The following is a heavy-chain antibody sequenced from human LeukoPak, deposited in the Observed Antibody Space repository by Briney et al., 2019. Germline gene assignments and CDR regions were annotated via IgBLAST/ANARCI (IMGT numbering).Heavy chain of an antibody. Sequence: GGSLRLSCAASGFTFSDYGMHWVRQAPGKGLEWVAVISYDGSNKYYADSVKGRFTISRDNSKNTLYLQMNSLRAEDTAVYYCEFYPSGSYGKYFQHWGQGTLVTVSS. CDR1: GFTFSDYG. V-gene: IGHV3-30*03. CDR2: ISYDGSNK. D-gene: IGHD1-26*01. J-gene: IGHJ1*01. CDR3: EFYPSGSYGKYFQH.